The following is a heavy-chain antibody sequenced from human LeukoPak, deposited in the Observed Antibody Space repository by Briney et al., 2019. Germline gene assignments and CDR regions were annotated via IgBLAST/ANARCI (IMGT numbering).Heavy chain of an antibody. Sequence: GGSLRLSCAASGFTFSSYAMSWVRQAPGKGLEWVSAISGSGGSTYYADSVKGRFTISRDNSKNTQYLQMNSLRAEDTAVYYCAKDRAASGPLDYYGMDVWGQGTTVTVSS. V-gene: IGHV3-23*01. D-gene: IGHD5-12*01. CDR1: GFTFSSYA. CDR3: AKDRAASGPLDYYGMDV. CDR2: ISGSGGST. J-gene: IGHJ6*02.